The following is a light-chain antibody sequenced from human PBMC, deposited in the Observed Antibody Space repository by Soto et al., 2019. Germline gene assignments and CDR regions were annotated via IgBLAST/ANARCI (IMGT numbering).Light chain of an antibody. CDR2: GNS. V-gene: IGLV1-40*01. Sequence: QSVLTQLPSVSGAPGQRVTISCTGSSSNNGAGYDVHWYQQLPGTAPKLLIYGNSNRPSGVPDRFSGSKSGTSASLAITGLQAEDEADYYCQSYDSSLSGKVFGGGTKVTVL. CDR1: SSNNGAGYD. CDR3: QSYDSSLSGKV. J-gene: IGLJ3*02.